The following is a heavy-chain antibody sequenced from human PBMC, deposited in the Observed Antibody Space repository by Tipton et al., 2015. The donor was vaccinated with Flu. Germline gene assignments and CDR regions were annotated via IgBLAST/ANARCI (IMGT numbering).Heavy chain of an antibody. CDR2: INPAGGNT. D-gene: IGHD3-9*01. V-gene: IGHV1-46*01. J-gene: IGHJ3*02. CDR3: ARGGDDWDDAFYI. CDR1: GYTFTTYY. Sequence: QLVQSGAEVKKPGASVKVSCKASGYTFTTYYIHWVRQAPGQGLEWMGIINPAGGNTKYTQKFQGRVTVTRDTSTSTVYMELRSLRSEDTAVYYCARGGDDWDDAFYIWGQGTMVTVSS.